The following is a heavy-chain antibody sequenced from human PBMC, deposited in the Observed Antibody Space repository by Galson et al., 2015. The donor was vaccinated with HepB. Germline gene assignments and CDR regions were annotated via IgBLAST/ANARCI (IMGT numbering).Heavy chain of an antibody. CDR1: GFHFRNHV. CDR2: LSGSGAIT. CDR3: AKESVSGTYVPTYADS. Sequence: SLRLSCAASGFHFRNHVMTWVRQAPGKGLEWVASLSGSGAITYYADSVKGRFTISRDNFNSRIFLQMKGLRVEDTALYYCAKESVSGTYVPTYADSWGQGTLVTVSS. J-gene: IGHJ5*02. D-gene: IGHD1-26*01. V-gene: IGHV3-23*01.